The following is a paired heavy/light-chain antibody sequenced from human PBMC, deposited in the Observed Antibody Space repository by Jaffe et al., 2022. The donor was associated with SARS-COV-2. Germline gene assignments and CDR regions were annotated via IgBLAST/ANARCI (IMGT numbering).Heavy chain of an antibody. CDR1: GFTFDAYG. D-gene: IGHD1-26*01. CDR3: AKDMSGSSWDGFDI. CDR2: ITFNSAYI. J-gene: IGHJ3*02. V-gene: IGHV3-9*01. Sequence: EVQLVESGGGLVQPGRSLRLSCTASGFTFDAYGMHWVRQAPGKGLEWVSGITFNSAYIAYADSVKGRFTIYRDNAKNSLYLQMNSLRVEDTALYYCAKDMSGSSWDGFDIWGQGTMVTASS.
Light chain of an antibody. Sequence: SYELTQPPSVSVSPGQTATITCSGDALPKQYAYWYQQKPGQAPVLVIYKDNKRPSGVPERFSGFSSGTTVTLTISGVQAEDEADYFCQSADSSGTYIFATGTKVTVL. J-gene: IGLJ1*01. CDR3: QSADSSGTYI. V-gene: IGLV3-25*03. CDR2: KDN. CDR1: ALPKQY.